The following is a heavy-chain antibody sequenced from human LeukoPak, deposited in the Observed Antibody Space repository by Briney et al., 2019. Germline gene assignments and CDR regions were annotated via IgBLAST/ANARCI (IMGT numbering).Heavy chain of an antibody. Sequence: PSETLSLTCAVYGGSFSGYYWSWIRQPPGKGLEWIGEVNHSGSTNYNPSLKSRVTISLDTSKNQFSLKLNSVTAADTAVYYCARALATMFFDYWGQGTLVTVST. CDR3: ARALATMFFDY. D-gene: IGHD5-12*01. J-gene: IGHJ4*02. CDR2: VNHSGST. V-gene: IGHV4-34*01. CDR1: GGSFSGYY.